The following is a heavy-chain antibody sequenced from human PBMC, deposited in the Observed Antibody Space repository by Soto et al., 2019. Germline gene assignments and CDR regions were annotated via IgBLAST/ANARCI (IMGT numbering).Heavy chain of an antibody. Sequence: SVKVSCKASGGTFSSYAISWVRQAPGQGLEWMGGIIPIFGTANYAQKFQGRVTVTADESTSTAYMKLSSLRSEDTAVYYCARGRYLVSVWQQLVAHYYYYGMDVWGQGTTVTVSS. J-gene: IGHJ6*02. V-gene: IGHV1-69*13. CDR2: IIPIFGTA. CDR3: ARGRYLVSVWQQLVAHYYYYGMDV. D-gene: IGHD6-13*01. CDR1: GGTFSSYA.